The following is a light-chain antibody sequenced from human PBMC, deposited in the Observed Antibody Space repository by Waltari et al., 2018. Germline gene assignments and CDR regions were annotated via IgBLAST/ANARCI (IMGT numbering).Light chain of an antibody. J-gene: IGLJ2*01. Sequence: QSVLTQPPSASGTPGQRVTISCSGSYSNIGTNTVNWYQQLPGTAPKLLIYSNNQWPSGVPDRFSGSKSGTSASLAISGLQSEDEADYYCAAWDDSLNCPVFGGGTKLTVL. CDR2: SNN. V-gene: IGLV1-44*01. CDR3: AAWDDSLNCPV. CDR1: YSNIGTNT.